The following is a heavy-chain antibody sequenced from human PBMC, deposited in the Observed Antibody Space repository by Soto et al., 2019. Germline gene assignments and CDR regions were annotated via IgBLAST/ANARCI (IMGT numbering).Heavy chain of an antibody. CDR2: IYYSVST. CDR3: AIALILTGYYIHDAFDI. CDR1: GGSFSGYY. Sequence: SETLSLTCAVYGGSFSGYYWSWIRQPPGKGLEWIGYIYYSVSTNYNPSLKSRVTISVDTSKNQFSLKLSSVTAADTAVYYCAIALILTGYYIHDAFDIWGQGTMVTVSS. D-gene: IGHD3-9*01. J-gene: IGHJ3*02. V-gene: IGHV4-59*01.